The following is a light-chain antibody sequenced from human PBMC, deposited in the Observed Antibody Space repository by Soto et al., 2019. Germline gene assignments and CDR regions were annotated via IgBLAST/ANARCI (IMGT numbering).Light chain of an antibody. CDR3: QQFSSYPLT. Sequence: EIVLTQSPGSLSXXPXXXXXLXXMASQSVRSNFLAWYQQKPGQAPRLLIYGASNRATGIPDRFSGGGSGTDFTLTISRLEPEDFAVYYCQQFSSYPLTFGGGTKVDIK. J-gene: IGKJ4*01. CDR2: GAS. CDR1: QSVRSNF. V-gene: IGKV3-20*01.